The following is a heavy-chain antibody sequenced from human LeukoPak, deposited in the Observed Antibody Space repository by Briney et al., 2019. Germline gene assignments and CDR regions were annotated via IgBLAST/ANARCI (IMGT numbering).Heavy chain of an antibody. J-gene: IGHJ3*02. CDR3: AGEYYYDSSGDAFDI. V-gene: IGHV4-34*01. Sequence: PSETLSLTCAVYGGSFSGYYWSWIRQPPGKGLEWIGEINHSGSTNYNPSLKSRVTISVDTSKNQFSLKLSSVTAADTAVYYCAGEYYYDSSGDAFDIWGQGTMVTVSS. D-gene: IGHD3-22*01. CDR1: GGSFSGYY. CDR2: INHSGST.